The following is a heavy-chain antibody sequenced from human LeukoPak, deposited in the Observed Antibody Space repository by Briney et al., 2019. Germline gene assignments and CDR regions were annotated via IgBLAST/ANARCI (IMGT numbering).Heavy chain of an antibody. Sequence: ASVKVSCKASGYTFTSYGISWVRQAPGQGLEWMGWISAYNGNTNYAQKLQGRVTMTTDTSASTAYMELRSLRSDDTAVYYCARVGGMGAAGTHFDYWGQGTLVTVSS. CDR1: GYTFTSYG. CDR3: ARVGGMGAAGTHFDY. CDR2: ISAYNGNT. D-gene: IGHD6-13*01. V-gene: IGHV1-18*01. J-gene: IGHJ4*02.